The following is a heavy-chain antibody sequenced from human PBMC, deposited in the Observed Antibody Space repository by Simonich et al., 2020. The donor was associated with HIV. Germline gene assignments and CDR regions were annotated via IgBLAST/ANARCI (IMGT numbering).Heavy chain of an antibody. J-gene: IGHJ4*02. Sequence: QVQLVQSGAEVKKPGASVKVSCKASGYTYINYGINWVRQAPGQGLEWMGRITVYKGNTDSAQKFRGRLTLTTDTSTTTAYMELRSLRSDDTAVYYCARDLPIGSYFDYWGQGTLVTVSS. D-gene: IGHD1-26*01. V-gene: IGHV1-18*01. CDR2: ITVYKGNT. CDR1: GYTYINYG. CDR3: ARDLPIGSYFDY.